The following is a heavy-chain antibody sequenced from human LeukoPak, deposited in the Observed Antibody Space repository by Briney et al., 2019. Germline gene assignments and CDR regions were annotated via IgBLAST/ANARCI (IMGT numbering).Heavy chain of an antibody. Sequence: PGGSLRLSCAASGFTFSDYYMSWIRQAPGKGLEWVSYISSSGSTIYYADSVMGRFTISRDNAKNSLYLQMNSLRAEDTAVYYCALPYSSGWYDYWGQGTLVTVSS. CDR1: GFTFSDYY. CDR3: ALPYSSGWYDY. D-gene: IGHD6-19*01. V-gene: IGHV3-11*01. CDR2: ISSSGSTI. J-gene: IGHJ4*02.